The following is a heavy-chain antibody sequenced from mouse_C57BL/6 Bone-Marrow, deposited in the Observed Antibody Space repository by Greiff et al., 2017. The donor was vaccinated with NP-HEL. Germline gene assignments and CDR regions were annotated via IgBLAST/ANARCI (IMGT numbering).Heavy chain of an antibody. CDR1: GYTFTSYW. D-gene: IGHD2-4*01. Sequence: VQLQQPGAELVRPGTSVKLSCKASGYTFTSYWMHWVKQRPGQGLEWIGVIDPSDSYTNYNQKFKGKATLTVDTSSSTAYMQLSSLTSEDSAVYYCAREKDYDEFAYWGQGTLVTVSA. J-gene: IGHJ3*01. V-gene: IGHV1-59*01. CDR2: IDPSDSYT. CDR3: AREKDYDEFAY.